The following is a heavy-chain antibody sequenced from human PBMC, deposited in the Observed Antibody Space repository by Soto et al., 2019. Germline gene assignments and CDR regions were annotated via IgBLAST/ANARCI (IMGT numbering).Heavy chain of an antibody. CDR1: GDTFSFYT. CDR3: AASYGSGYRAFDY. J-gene: IGHJ4*02. CDR2: VNPIVSMS. Sequence: QVQLVQSGAEVRKPGSSVKVSCKASGDTFSFYTINWVRQAPGLGLEWMGRVNPIVSMSNYAQKFQGRVTITADKSMNPAYMQLSSLSSEDTAIYYCAASYGSGYRAFDYCGEGALVPV. V-gene: IGHV1-69*02. D-gene: IGHD3-10*01.